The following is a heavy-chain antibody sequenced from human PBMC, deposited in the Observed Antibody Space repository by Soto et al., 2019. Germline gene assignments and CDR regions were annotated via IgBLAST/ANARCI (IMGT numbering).Heavy chain of an antibody. CDR3: VKGGWYGSSSPSDR. Sequence: QEQLVESGGDVVQPGGSLRLSCAASGFTLSRQDMHWVRQAPGKGLEWVAGLSYDVIAQYYADSVKGRFTISRDNSKNKIYLQRNRLRVEDTALYYCVKGGWYGSSSPSDRWGQGTLVTVSS. V-gene: IGHV3-30*18. CDR2: LSYDVIAQ. CDR1: GFTLSRQD. D-gene: IGHD6-6*01. J-gene: IGHJ5*02.